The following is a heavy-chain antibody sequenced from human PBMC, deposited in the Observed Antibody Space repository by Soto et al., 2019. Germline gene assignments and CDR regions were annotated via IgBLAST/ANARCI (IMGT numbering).Heavy chain of an antibody. CDR2: TYYRSKWYN. CDR3: TRESVRGWTNF. D-gene: IGHD2-8*01. V-gene: IGHV6-1*01. Sequence: LQSYSVTSASSADPVTSNSAAWNRLRQSPSRGLVWLGRTYYRSKWYNDYAVSVKSRIIINPDTSKNQFSLQLNSVTPEDTAVYYCTRESVRGWTNFRGPGTLVTVSS. J-gene: IGHJ4*02. CDR1: ADPVTSNSAA.